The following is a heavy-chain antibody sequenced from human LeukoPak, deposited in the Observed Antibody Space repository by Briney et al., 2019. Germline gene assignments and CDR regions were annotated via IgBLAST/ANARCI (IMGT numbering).Heavy chain of an antibody. J-gene: IGHJ4*02. V-gene: IGHV3-66*01. CDR1: GFTVSSNY. Sequence: PGGSLRLSCAASGFTVSSNYMSWVRQAPGKGLEWVSVIYSGGSTYYADSVKGRFTISRDNSKSMLYLQMNSLRAEDTAVYYCARDITGDPPPYYFDYWGQGSLVTVSS. CDR2: IYSGGST. CDR3: ARDITGDPPPYYFDY. D-gene: IGHD7-27*01.